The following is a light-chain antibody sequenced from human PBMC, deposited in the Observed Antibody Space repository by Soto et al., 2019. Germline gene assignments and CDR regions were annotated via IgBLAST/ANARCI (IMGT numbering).Light chain of an antibody. CDR3: QQNGSLPIT. Sequence: EIVLTQSPGTLCLSPGERATLSCRASQSLSGGYLAWFQQKPGQTPRLLIYSASNRATGIPDRFSGSGSGTDFTLTISRLEPEDFVVYYCQQNGSLPITFGQGTRLEIK. CDR1: QSLSGGY. J-gene: IGKJ5*01. V-gene: IGKV3-20*01. CDR2: SAS.